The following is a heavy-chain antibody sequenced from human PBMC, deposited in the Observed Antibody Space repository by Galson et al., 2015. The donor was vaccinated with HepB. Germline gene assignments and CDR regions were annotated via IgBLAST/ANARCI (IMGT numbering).Heavy chain of an antibody. J-gene: IGHJ4*02. CDR3: ATWDTAMVGFDY. D-gene: IGHD5-18*01. CDR2: IYAGGTT. Sequence: SLRLSCAASGITVNTNYMSWVRQAPGKGLEWVSFIYAGGTTYDADSVKGRFTISKDNSKNTLYLQMNSLRAEDTAVYYCATWDTAMVGFDYWGQGTLVTVSS. V-gene: IGHV3-66*01. CDR1: GITVNTNY.